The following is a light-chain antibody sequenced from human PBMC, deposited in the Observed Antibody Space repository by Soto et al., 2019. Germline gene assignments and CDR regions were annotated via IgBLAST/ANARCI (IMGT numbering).Light chain of an antibody. J-gene: IGLJ2*01. V-gene: IGLV2-14*01. CDR3: SSYTSSSTAV. CDR2: EVS. CDR1: SSDVGGYKY. Sequence: QSALTQPASVSGSPGQSITISCTGTSSDVGGYKYVSWYQQHSGKAPKLMIYEVSNRPSGVSNRFSGSKSGNTASLTISGLQAEDEADYYCSSYTSSSTAVFGGVTKLTVL.